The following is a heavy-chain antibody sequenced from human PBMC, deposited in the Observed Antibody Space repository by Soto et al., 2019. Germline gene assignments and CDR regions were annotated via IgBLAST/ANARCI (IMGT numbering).Heavy chain of an antibody. Sequence: PSETLSLTCTVSGGSVGSGGYYWSWIRQHPXKGLEWVGDISSGGTTYYNPSLKSRVTMSVDTSKNHFSLKLSSVTAAETAVYYCARTPYYSRSSGYFPFDIWGKGAMVTVSS. CDR3: ARTPYYSRSSGYFPFDI. J-gene: IGHJ4*02. D-gene: IGHD3-22*01. V-gene: IGHV4-31*03. CDR1: GGSVGSGGYY. CDR2: ISSGGTT.